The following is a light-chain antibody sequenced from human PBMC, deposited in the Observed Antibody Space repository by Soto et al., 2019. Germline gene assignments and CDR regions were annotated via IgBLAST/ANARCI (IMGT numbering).Light chain of an antibody. CDR2: DVT. Sequence: QSALTQPASVSGSPGQSITISCTGTSNDVGGYNDVSWYQQYPGKAPKLMIYDVTNRPSGVSNRFSGSKSGNTASLTISGLQAEDEADYYCGSYRISTAVFGTGTKVTVL. CDR3: GSYRISTAV. J-gene: IGLJ1*01. CDR1: SNDVGGYND. V-gene: IGLV2-14*01.